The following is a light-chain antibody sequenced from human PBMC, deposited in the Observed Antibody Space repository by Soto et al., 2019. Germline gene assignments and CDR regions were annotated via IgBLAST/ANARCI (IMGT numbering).Light chain of an antibody. CDR3: AAWDDGLNGGV. J-gene: IGLJ3*02. CDR2: SNN. CDR1: SSNIGSNT. Sequence: QLVLTQPPSASGTPGQRVTISCSGSSSNIGSNTVNWYQQLPGTAPKLLIYSNNQRPSGVPDRFSGSKSVTSVSLSISGLQSEDEADYYSAAWDDGLNGGVFGGGTKLTVL. V-gene: IGLV1-44*01.